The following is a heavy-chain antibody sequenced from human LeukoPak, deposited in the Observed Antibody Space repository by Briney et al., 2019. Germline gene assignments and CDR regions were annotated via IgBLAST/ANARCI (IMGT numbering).Heavy chain of an antibody. V-gene: IGHV1-46*01. CDR3: ARCLPNRSWHSRSWASDY. J-gene: IGHJ4*02. CDR2: INASGGST. D-gene: IGHD6-13*01. Sequence: ASVKVSCKAYGYTFTSYYMHWVRQAPGQGLEWMGIINASGGSTSYAQKFQGRVTMTRDTSTSTVYMELSSLRSEDTAAEYGARCLPNRSWHSRSWASDYQGQGTLVTVSS. CDR1: GYTFTSYY.